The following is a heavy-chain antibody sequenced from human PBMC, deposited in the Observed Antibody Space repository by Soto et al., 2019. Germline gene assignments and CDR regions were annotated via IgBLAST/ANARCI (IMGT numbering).Heavy chain of an antibody. D-gene: IGHD3-10*01. Sequence: QMQLVQSGAEVKKPGSSVKISCKASGGTFGNLGISWLRQAPGQGLEWMGGTIPIVDTPHYAEKFRDRVTITADATSTAYLELTSLTSADTATYYCARDREDGSGTKYSWFDSWGQGTLVTVSS. CDR3: ARDREDGSGTKYSWFDS. V-gene: IGHV1-69*01. CDR1: GGTFGNLG. J-gene: IGHJ5*01. CDR2: TIPIVDTP.